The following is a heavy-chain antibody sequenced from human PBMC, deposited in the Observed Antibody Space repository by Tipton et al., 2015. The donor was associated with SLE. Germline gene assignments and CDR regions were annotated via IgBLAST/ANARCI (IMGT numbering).Heavy chain of an antibody. CDR1: TGAISIYY. Sequence: LRLSCTVSTGAISIYYWSWIRQPPGKGLEWIGYIYYTGSTHYNPSLESRVTLSVDTSKNQFSLNLASVAAADTAIYYCARHSGSPYYFDFWGQGTLVTVPS. J-gene: IGHJ4*02. CDR2: IYYTGST. V-gene: IGHV4-59*08. D-gene: IGHD1-26*01. CDR3: ARHSGSPYYFDF.